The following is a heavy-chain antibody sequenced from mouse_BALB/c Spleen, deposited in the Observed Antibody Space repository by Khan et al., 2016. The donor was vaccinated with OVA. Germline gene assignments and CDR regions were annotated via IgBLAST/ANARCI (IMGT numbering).Heavy chain of an antibody. J-gene: IGHJ3*01. V-gene: IGHV5-15*02. Sequence: EVELVESGGGLVQPGGSRKLSCVASGFTFSDYGMAWVRQAPGKGPEWVAFISSLAYTIYYADTVTGRFTISREKAKNTLYLELRSLRSEDTARYYGARGRAWFAYWGQGTLVTCSA. CDR3: ARGRAWFAY. CDR2: ISSLAYTI. CDR1: GFTFSDYG.